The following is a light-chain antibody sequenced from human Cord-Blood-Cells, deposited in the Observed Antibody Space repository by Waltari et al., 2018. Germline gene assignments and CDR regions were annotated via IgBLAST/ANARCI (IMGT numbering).Light chain of an antibody. CDR1: QGISSY. J-gene: IGKJ2*01. V-gene: IGKV1-8*01. Sequence: AIRITQSPSSLSASTGDRVTITCRASQGISSYLAWYQQKPGKAPKLLIYAASTLQSGVPSRCSGSGSGTDFTLTISCLQAEDFATYYCQQYYSYPRTFGQGTKLEIK. CDR3: QQYYSYPRT. CDR2: AAS.